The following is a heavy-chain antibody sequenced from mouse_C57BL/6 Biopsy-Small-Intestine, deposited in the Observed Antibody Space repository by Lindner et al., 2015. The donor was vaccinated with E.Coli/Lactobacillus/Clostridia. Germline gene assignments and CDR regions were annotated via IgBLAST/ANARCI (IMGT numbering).Heavy chain of an antibody. CDR3: ARGHTYFNGMDV. Sequence: SVKVSCKASGSTFTTYDINWVRQAAGQGLEWMGWMNPNSGNTGYAQKFQGRVTMTRNTSISAAYMELSSLRSEDTAVYYCARGHTYFNGMDVWGQGTTVTVSS. CDR2: MNPNSGNT. J-gene: IGHJ1*01. CDR1: GSTFTTYD. V-gene: IGHV1-84*02. D-gene: IGHD2-12*01.